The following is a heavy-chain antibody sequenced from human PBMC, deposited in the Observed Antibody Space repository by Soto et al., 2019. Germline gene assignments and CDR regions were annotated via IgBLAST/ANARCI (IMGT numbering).Heavy chain of an antibody. D-gene: IGHD5-18*01. CDR3: ATDSYNFDD. CDR2: IYYSGST. V-gene: IGHV4-59*01. Sequence: SETLSLTCTVSGGSIRSYYWSWIRQPPGKGLEWIGYIYYSGSTDYNPSLKSRVTISVDTSKNQFCLKLRSVTAADTAVYYSATDSYNFDDCRQGILVTVSS. CDR1: GGSIRSYY. J-gene: IGHJ4*02.